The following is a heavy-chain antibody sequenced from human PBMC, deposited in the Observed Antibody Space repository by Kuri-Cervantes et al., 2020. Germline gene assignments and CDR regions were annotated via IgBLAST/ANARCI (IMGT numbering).Heavy chain of an antibody. V-gene: IGHV3-7*01. CDR2: IKQDGSEK. CDR3: ARDVGVAAFDS. D-gene: IGHD3-3*01. J-gene: IGHJ4*02. Sequence: GGSLRLSCAASGFTFSSYWMSWVRQAPGKGLEWVANIKQDGSEKYYVDSVKGRFTISRDNAKMSVDLQMNSLRVEDTAVYYCARDVGVAAFDSWGQGTLVTVSS. CDR1: GFTFSSYW.